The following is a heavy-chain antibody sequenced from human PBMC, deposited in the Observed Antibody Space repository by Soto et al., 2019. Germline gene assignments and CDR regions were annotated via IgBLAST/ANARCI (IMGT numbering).Heavy chain of an antibody. CDR2: INPNSGGT. J-gene: IGHJ6*02. CDR3: ARDGDYGSGSYYNAQYYYYYYGMDV. D-gene: IGHD3-10*01. CDR1: GYTFTGYY. Sequence: GASVKVSCKASGYTFTGYYMHWVRQAPGQGLEWMGWINPNSGGTNYAQKFQGWVTMTRDTSISTAYMELSRLRSDDTAVYYCARDGDYGSGSYYNAQYYYYYYGMDVWGQGTTVTVSS. V-gene: IGHV1-2*04.